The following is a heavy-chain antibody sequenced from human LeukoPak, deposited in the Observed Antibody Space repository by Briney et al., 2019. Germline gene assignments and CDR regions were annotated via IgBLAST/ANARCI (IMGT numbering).Heavy chain of an antibody. CDR2: ISYDGSNK. V-gene: IGHV3-30*18. D-gene: IGHD3-10*01. CDR3: AKDGDYSGSGNSAFDY. J-gene: IGHJ4*02. Sequence: PGRSLRLSCAAYGFTFNTFGMHWVRQAPGKGLEWVAVISYDGSNKYSADSVKGRFTISRDNSKNTLYLQMNSLRAEDTAVYYCAKDGDYSGSGNSAFDYWGQGTLVTVSS. CDR1: GFTFNTFG.